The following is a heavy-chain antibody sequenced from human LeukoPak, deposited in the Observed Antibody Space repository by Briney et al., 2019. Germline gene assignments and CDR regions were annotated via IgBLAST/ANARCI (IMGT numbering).Heavy chain of an antibody. CDR2: ITSSGRYI. CDR3: TRKGSQWDFLVDY. CDR1: GFTFSSYS. V-gene: IGHV3-21*01. Sequence: TGGSLRLSCAASGFTFSSYSMNWVRQAPGKGLEWVSSITSSGRYIYYADSVKGRFTISRDNSENPLYLQMTGLTAEDTAVYYCTRKGSQWDFLVDYWGQGTRVAVSP. J-gene: IGHJ4*02. D-gene: IGHD2/OR15-2a*01.